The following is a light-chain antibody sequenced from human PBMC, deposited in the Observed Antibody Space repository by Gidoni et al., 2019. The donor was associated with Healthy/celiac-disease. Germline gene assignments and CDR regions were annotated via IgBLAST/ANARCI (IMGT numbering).Light chain of an antibody. Sequence: PGQTARLTCSGDKLGDKYACWYQQKPGQSPVLVIYQDSKRPSGIPERFSGSNSGNTATLTISGTQAMDEADYYCQAWDSSTVVFGGGTKLTVL. CDR2: QDS. CDR3: QAWDSSTVV. V-gene: IGLV3-1*01. J-gene: IGLJ2*01. CDR1: KLGDKY.